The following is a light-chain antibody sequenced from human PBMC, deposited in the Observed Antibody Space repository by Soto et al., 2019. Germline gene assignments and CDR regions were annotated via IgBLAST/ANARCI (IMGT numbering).Light chain of an antibody. J-gene: IGLJ1*01. CDR3: CSYAGISTYV. V-gene: IGLV2-23*01. Sequence: QSALTQPASVSGSPGQSITISCTGTSSDVGNYNFVSWYQQHPGKAPKLMISEGGKRPSGVSDRFSGSKSGNTASLTISGLQAEVEADYYCCSYAGISTYVFGPGTKLTVL. CDR1: SSDVGNYNF. CDR2: EGG.